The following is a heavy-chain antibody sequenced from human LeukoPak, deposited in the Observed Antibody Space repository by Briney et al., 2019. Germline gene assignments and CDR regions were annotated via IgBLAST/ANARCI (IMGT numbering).Heavy chain of an antibody. CDR2: MKTRTEGGTT. CDR1: GFTFTHAW. CDR3: VANIFGLAIGRDYHYLYLDA. D-gene: IGHD3/OR15-3a*01. V-gene: IGHV3-15*01. J-gene: IGHJ6*03. Sequence: GGSLRLSCAASGFTFTHAWMTWVRQAPGKGLEWVGRMKTRTEGGTTDYAAPVKGRFTISRDDSNNTLYLQMNSLKTEDTAVYYCVANIFGLAIGRDYHYLYLDAWGEGTTVTVSS.